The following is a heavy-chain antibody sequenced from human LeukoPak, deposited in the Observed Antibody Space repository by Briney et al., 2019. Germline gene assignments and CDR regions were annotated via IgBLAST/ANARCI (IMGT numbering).Heavy chain of an antibody. Sequence: SETLSLTCTVSGGSISSYYWSWIRQPPGKGLEWIGYIYYSGSTNYNPSLKSRVTISVDTSKNQFSLKLSSVTAADTAVYYCAGRGGYGDYGGDAFDIWGQGTMVTVSS. V-gene: IGHV4-59*08. J-gene: IGHJ3*02. CDR2: IYYSGST. D-gene: IGHD4-17*01. CDR3: AGRGGYGDYGGDAFDI. CDR1: GGSISSYY.